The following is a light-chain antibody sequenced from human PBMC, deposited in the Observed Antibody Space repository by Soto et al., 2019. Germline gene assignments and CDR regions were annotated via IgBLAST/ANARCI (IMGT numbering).Light chain of an antibody. Sequence: QSALTQPASVSGSPGQSITISCTGTSSDVGGYNYVYWYQQHPGKAPKLMIYDDSNRPSGVSNRFSGSKSGNTASLTISGLQAEDEDDYHCNSYTSSGSLVFGGGTKLTVL. V-gene: IGLV2-14*01. J-gene: IGLJ2*01. CDR1: SSDVGGYNY. CDR2: DDS. CDR3: NSYTSSGSLV.